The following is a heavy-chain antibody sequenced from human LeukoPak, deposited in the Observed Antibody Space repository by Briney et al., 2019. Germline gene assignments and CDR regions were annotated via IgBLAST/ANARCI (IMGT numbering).Heavy chain of an antibody. D-gene: IGHD4-17*01. Sequence: GGSLRLSCAASGFTFSSYAMSWVRQAPGKGLEWVSAISGSGGSTYYADSVKGRFTISRDNSKNTLYLQMNSLRAEDTAVYYCAKCCGDYYYYYYGMDVWGQGTTVTVSS. J-gene: IGHJ6*02. CDR2: ISGSGGST. CDR3: AKCCGDYYYYYYGMDV. CDR1: GFTFSSYA. V-gene: IGHV3-23*01.